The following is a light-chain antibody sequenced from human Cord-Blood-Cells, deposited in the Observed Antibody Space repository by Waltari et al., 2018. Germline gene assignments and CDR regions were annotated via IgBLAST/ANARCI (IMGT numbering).Light chain of an antibody. CDR3: CSYAGSSTWV. J-gene: IGLJ3*02. CDR1: SSDVGSYNL. CDR2: DGG. V-gene: IGLV2-23*01. Sequence: QSALTQPASVSGSPGQSITISCTGTSSDVGSYNLVSWYQQHPGKAPKLMIYDGGERPSGVSNRFSGSKSGNTASLTISGLQAEDEADYYCCSYAGSSTWVFGGGTKLTVL.